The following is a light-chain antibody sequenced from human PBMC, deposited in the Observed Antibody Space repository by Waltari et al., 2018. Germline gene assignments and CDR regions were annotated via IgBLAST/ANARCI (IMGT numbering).Light chain of an antibody. Sequence: DIQLTQSPSFLSASVADRVTITCRASQDISSYLAWYQQKPGKAPKLLISAASTLQAGVPSRFSGGGSGTEFTLTISSLQPEDFATYYCQQLSGFPFTFGPGTKVDVK. CDR1: QDISSY. CDR3: QQLSGFPFT. V-gene: IGKV1-9*01. CDR2: AAS. J-gene: IGKJ3*01.